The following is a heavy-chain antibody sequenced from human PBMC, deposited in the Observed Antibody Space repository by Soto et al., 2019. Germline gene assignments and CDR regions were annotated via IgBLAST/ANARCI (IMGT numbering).Heavy chain of an antibody. Sequence: EVPLVESGGGLVQPGVSLRLSCAASGFTFSNYWLSWVRQAPGKGLEWVANIKQDGSETYYVDYVKSRFTISRETAENSQYLQMNSLRAEDTAVYYCARYGVSDGRCYDCWSQGTLVTVTS. J-gene: IGHJ4*02. CDR2: IKQDGSET. D-gene: IGHD2-15*01. CDR1: GFTFSNYW. V-gene: IGHV3-7*01. CDR3: ARYGVSDGRCYDC.